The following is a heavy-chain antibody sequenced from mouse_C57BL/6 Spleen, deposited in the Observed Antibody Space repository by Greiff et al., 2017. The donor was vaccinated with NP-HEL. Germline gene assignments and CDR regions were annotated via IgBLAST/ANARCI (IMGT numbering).Heavy chain of an antibody. Sequence: VQGVESGPELVKPGASVKISCKASGYAFSSSWMNWVKQRPGKGLEWIGRIYPGDGDTNYNGKFKGKATLTADKSSSTAYMQLSSLTSEDSAVYFCASRITTVVAGGMDYWGQGTSVTVSS. CDR3: ASRITTVVAGGMDY. J-gene: IGHJ4*01. V-gene: IGHV1-82*01. CDR1: GYAFSSSW. D-gene: IGHD1-1*01. CDR2: IYPGDGDT.